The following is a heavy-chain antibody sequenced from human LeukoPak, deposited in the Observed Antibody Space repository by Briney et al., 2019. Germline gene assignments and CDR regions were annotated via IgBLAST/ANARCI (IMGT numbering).Heavy chain of an antibody. CDR3: ANDPYDSSGYPTRPDY. D-gene: IGHD3-22*01. CDR2: ISGSGGST. J-gene: IGHJ4*02. CDR1: GFTFSSYA. V-gene: IGHV3-23*01. Sequence: PGGSLRLSCAASGFTFSSYAMSWVRQAPGKGLEWVSAISGSGGSTYYADSVKGRFTISRDNSKNTLYLQMNSLRAEDTAVYYCANDPYDSSGYPTRPDYWGQGTLVTVSS.